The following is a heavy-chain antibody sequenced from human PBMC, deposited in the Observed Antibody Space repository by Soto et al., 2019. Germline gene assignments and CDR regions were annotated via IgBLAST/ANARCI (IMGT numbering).Heavy chain of an antibody. CDR3: ATDVVRSTGGDS. CDR1: GGTFTTSS. Sequence: QVQLVQSGAEVKEPGSSVKVSCKTSGGTFTTSSFVWVRQGPGQGLEWMGGIIPILSKTNLAPKVEGRVTFTADESTRTVYMELSSLRSEDTAIYYCATDVVRSTGGDSWGQGTLVTVSS. D-gene: IGHD7-27*01. V-gene: IGHV1-69*01. J-gene: IGHJ4*02. CDR2: IIPILSKT.